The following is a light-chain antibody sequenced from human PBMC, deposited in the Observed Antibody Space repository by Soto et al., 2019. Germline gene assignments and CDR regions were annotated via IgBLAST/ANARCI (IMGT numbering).Light chain of an antibody. Sequence: QSALTQPASVSGSPGHSIPITCTGTSSDIGGYKYVSWYRKQTGKENKVMIYDVSNRTSGVSDRFSGSKYGNTDSLKISGLQAEEEADYYCSSYTTSSTYVFGDGTKVTVL. CDR1: SSDIGGYKY. J-gene: IGLJ1*01. CDR2: DVS. CDR3: SSYTTSSTYV. V-gene: IGLV2-14*03.